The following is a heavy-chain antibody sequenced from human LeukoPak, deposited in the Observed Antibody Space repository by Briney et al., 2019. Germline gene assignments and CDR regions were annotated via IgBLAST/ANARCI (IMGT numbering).Heavy chain of an antibody. Sequence: PGGSLRLSCTASGFTFGDYGMSWVGQAPGKGLEWVGFIRSKAYGGTTEYAASVKGRFIISRDDFKSIAYLQMNSLKTEDTAVYYCTRSSSGWYSDYWGQGTLVTVSS. J-gene: IGHJ4*02. D-gene: IGHD6-19*01. CDR2: IRSKAYGGTT. CDR3: TRSSSGWYSDY. V-gene: IGHV3-49*04. CDR1: GFTFGDYG.